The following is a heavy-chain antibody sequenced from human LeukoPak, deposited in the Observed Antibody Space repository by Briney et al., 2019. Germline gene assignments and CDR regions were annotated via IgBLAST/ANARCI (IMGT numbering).Heavy chain of an antibody. CDR1: GGSISSYY. Sequence: SETLSLTCTVSGGSISSYYWSWIRQPPGKGLEWIGYIYYSGSTNYNPSLKSRVTISVDTSKNQFSLKLSSVTAADTAVYYCAREVGTMVRGIYYYYYMDVWGKGTTVTVSS. J-gene: IGHJ6*03. V-gene: IGHV4-59*01. CDR2: IYYSGST. CDR3: AREVGTMVRGIYYYYYMDV. D-gene: IGHD3-10*01.